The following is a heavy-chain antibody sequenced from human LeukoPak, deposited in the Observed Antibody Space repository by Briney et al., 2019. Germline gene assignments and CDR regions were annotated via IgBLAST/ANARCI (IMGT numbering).Heavy chain of an antibody. CDR1: RFTFSSYS. J-gene: IGHJ4*02. CDR2: ISSSSSHT. V-gene: IGHV3-21*01. Sequence: PGGSLRLSCAASRFTFSSYSMNWVRQAPGKGLEWVSSISSSSSHTYYADSLRGRFTISRDNAKNSLYLQMNSLRAEDTAVYHCARTSTGFDYWGQGTLVTVSS. D-gene: IGHD2-8*02. CDR3: ARTSTGFDY.